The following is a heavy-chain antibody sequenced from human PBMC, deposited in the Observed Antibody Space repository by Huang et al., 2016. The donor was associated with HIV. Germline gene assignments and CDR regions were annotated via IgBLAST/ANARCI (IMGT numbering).Heavy chain of an antibody. D-gene: IGHD3-10*01. Sequence: EVQLVQSGAEVKKPGESLKISCKGSGYRFRSNWLGWVRQMPGTGLEWMGIIYPGDSDTRYSPSFQGQVTISAEKSINTAYLQWSSLKAADTAMYYCARLIGSPSFYYGLDVWGQGTTVTVSS. CDR1: GYRFRSNW. CDR3: ARLIGSPSFYYGLDV. V-gene: IGHV5-51*01. J-gene: IGHJ6*02. CDR2: IYPGDSDT.